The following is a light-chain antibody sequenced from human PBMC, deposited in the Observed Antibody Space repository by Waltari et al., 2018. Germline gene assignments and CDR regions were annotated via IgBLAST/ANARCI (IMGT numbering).Light chain of an antibody. Sequence: EIVLTQSPGTLSLSPGERATLSCRASQSVSSSYLAWYQQKPGQAPRLLIYGASSGATGIPDRFSGGGSGTDFTLTISRLEPEDFAVYYCHQYGSSPRTFGQGTKVEIK. CDR3: HQYGSSPRT. J-gene: IGKJ1*01. CDR2: GAS. V-gene: IGKV3-20*01. CDR1: QSVSSSY.